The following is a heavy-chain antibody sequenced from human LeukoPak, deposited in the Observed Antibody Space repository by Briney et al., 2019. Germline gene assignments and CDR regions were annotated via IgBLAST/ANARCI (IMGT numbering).Heavy chain of an antibody. V-gene: IGHV1-24*01. CDR2: FDPEDGET. Sequence: ASVKVSCKVSGYTLTELSMHWVRQAPGKGLEWMGGFDPEDGETIYAQKFQGRVTMTEDTSTDTAYMELSRLRSDDTAVYYCARDLGNGYLQRSFDYWGQGTLVTVSS. D-gene: IGHD5-24*01. CDR1: GYTLTELS. J-gene: IGHJ4*02. CDR3: ARDLGNGYLQRSFDY.